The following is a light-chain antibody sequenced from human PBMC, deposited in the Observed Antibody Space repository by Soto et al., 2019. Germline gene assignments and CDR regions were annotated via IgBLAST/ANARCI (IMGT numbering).Light chain of an antibody. Sequence: QSVLTQPPSASGTPGQRVTISCSGSSSNIGSNTVNWYQQLPGTAPQVLIYSNNQRPSGVPDRFSGSKSGTSASLAISGLQSEDEADYYCQSYDSSLSGWVFGGGTKLTVL. V-gene: IGLV1-44*01. CDR1: SSNIGSNT. CDR3: QSYDSSLSGWV. J-gene: IGLJ3*02. CDR2: SNN.